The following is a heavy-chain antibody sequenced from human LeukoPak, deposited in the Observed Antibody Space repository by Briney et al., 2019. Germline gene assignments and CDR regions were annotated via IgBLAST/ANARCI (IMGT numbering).Heavy chain of an antibody. Sequence: GGSLRLSCAASGFTFSSYAMHWVRQAPGKGLEWVAVISYDGSNKYYADSVKGRVTISRDNSKNTLDLQMNSLRAEDTAVYYCARDGAAAGVEFDYWGQGTLVTVSS. J-gene: IGHJ4*02. CDR3: ARDGAAAGVEFDY. V-gene: IGHV3-30-3*01. CDR1: GFTFSSYA. CDR2: ISYDGSNK. D-gene: IGHD6-13*01.